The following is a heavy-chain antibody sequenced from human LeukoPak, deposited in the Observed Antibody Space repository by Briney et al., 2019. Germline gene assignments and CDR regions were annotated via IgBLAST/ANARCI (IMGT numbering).Heavy chain of an antibody. CDR2: IFHRGST. V-gene: IGHV4-38-2*01. J-gene: IGHJ3*02. CDR1: GFSFSSHGM. Sequence: GTLRLSCAASGFSFSSHGMSWIRQPPGKGLEWIGSIFHRGSTYYKSSLKSRITISVDTSKNQFSLKLSSVTAADTAVYYCARANYYDNSGYSRGAFDIWGQGTMVTVSS. D-gene: IGHD3-22*01. CDR3: ARANYYDNSGYSRGAFDI.